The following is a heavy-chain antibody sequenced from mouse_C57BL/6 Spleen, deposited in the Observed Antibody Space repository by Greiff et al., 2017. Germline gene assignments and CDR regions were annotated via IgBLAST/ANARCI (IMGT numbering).Heavy chain of an antibody. D-gene: IGHD1-1*01. Sequence: QVQLQQPGAELVRPGSSVKLSCKASGYTFPSYWMDWVKQRPGQGLEWIGNIYPSDSETHYNQKFKDKATLTVDKSSSTAYMQLSSLTSEDSAVYYCVVYYYGSRYYFDYWGQGTTRTVSS. CDR2: IYPSDSET. V-gene: IGHV1-61*01. CDR1: GYTFPSYW. CDR3: VVYYYGSRYYFDY. J-gene: IGHJ2*01.